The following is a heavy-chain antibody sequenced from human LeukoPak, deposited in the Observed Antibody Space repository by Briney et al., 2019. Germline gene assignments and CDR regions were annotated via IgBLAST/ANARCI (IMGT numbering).Heavy chain of an antibody. J-gene: IGHJ3*02. CDR2: MYYSGGT. CDR1: GGSISNYY. CDR3: ARVRRYSGRSDVFDI. D-gene: IGHD1-26*01. V-gene: IGHV4-59*01. Sequence: SETLSLTCTVSGGSISNYYWSWIRQSPGKGLAWIGCMYYSGGTNYNPSLKSRVTISVDTSKNQFSLKLTSVTAADTAVYYCARVRRYSGRSDVFDIWGQGTMVTVSS.